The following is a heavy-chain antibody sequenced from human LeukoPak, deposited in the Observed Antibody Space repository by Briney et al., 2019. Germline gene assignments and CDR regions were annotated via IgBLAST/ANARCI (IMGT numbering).Heavy chain of an antibody. CDR1: GFTFSSYS. D-gene: IGHD2-21*02. CDR2: IAAVGSNE. J-gene: IGHJ4*02. CDR3: ARDRDGMGLFDY. V-gene: IGHV3-30*01. Sequence: GRSLRLSCAASGFTFSSYSIHWVRQAPGKGPEWVAVIAAVGSNEYYADSVKGRFSISRDNSKNTLYLQMNRLRVEDTAVYYCARDRDGMGLFDYWGQGTLVAVSS.